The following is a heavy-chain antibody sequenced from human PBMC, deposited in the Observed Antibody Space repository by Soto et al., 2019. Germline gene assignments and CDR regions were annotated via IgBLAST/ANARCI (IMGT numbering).Heavy chain of an antibody. CDR1: GGTFSSYA. CDR2: IIPIFGTA. V-gene: IGHV1-69*06. CDR3: ARDVLAARLVSWFDP. D-gene: IGHD6-6*01. J-gene: IGHJ5*02. Sequence: QVQLVQSGAEVKKPGSSVKVSCKASGGTFSSYAISWVRQAPGQGLEWMGGIIPIFGTANYAQKFQGRVSITADKSTSTAYMELSSLRSEDTAVYYCARDVLAARLVSWFDPWGQGTLVTVSS.